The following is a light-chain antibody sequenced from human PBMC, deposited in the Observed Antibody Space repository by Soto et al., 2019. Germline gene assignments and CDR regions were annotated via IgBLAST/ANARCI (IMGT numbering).Light chain of an antibody. CDR2: WGS. J-gene: IGKJ5*01. Sequence: DIVMTQSPDSLAASLGERATINCKSSQSVLYSSNNKNYLAWYQQKPGHPPKLLVYWGSTRGSGVPYRFSGSGSGTDFTLTISSLQDDDVAVYYCQQYYSSHTFGQGTRLEI. V-gene: IGKV4-1*01. CDR1: QSVLYSSNNKNY. CDR3: QQYYSSHT.